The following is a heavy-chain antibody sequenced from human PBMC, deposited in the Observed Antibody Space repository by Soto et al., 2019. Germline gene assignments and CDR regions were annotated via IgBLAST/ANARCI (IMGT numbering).Heavy chain of an antibody. CDR1: GGSISSGGYY. CDR2: IYYSGST. J-gene: IGHJ4*02. D-gene: IGHD2-2*01. CDR3: ARGHGPSYCSSTSCYYFDY. Sequence: SETLSLTCTVSGGSISSGGYYWSWIRQHPGKGLEWIGYIYYSGSTYYNPSLKSRVTISVDTSKNQFSLKLSSVTAADTAVYYCARGHGPSYCSSTSCYYFDYWGQGTLVTVSS. V-gene: IGHV4-31*03.